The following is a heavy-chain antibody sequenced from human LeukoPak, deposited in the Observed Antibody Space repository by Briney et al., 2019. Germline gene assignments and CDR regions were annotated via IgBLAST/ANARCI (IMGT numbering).Heavy chain of an antibody. Sequence: SETLSLTCTVSGGSISSYYWSWIRQPPGKGLEWIGYIHYSGSTNYNPSLKSRVTISVDTSKNQFSLKLSSVTAADTAVYYCARILGYFDWPTWFDPWGQGTLVTVSS. J-gene: IGHJ5*02. D-gene: IGHD3-9*01. V-gene: IGHV4-59*01. CDR1: GGSISSYY. CDR2: IHYSGST. CDR3: ARILGYFDWPTWFDP.